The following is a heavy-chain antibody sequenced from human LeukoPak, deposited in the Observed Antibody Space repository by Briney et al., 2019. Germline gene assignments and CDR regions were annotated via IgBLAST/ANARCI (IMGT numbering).Heavy chain of an antibody. V-gene: IGHV3-7*01. J-gene: IGHJ4*02. CDR1: GFTFSSYW. CDR3: AREGPLLRFWSFDY. CDR2: IKQDGSEK. Sequence: PGGSLRLSCAASGFTFSSYWMSWVRQAPGKGLEWVANIKQDGSEKYYVDSVKGRFTISRDDAKNSLYLQMNSLRAEDTAVYYCAREGPLLRFWSFDYWGQGTLVTVSS. D-gene: IGHD3-3*01.